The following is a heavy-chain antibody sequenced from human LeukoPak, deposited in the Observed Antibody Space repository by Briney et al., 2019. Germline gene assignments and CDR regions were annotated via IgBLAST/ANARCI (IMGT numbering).Heavy chain of an antibody. V-gene: IGHV3-30*18. Sequence: GTSLRLPCAASGFTFSNYGMHWVRQAPGKGLEWVATITYDGSSEYYADSVKDRFTVSWDNSKNTLYLQMSSLKTEDTAVYYCAKRGDGGHKSLEYWGQGTLVIVSS. D-gene: IGHD3-16*01. CDR1: GFTFSNYG. J-gene: IGHJ4*02. CDR3: AKRGDGGHKSLEY. CDR2: ITYDGSSE.